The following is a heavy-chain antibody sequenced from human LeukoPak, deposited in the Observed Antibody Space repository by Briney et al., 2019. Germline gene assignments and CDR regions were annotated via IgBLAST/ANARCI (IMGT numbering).Heavy chain of an antibody. J-gene: IGHJ4*02. D-gene: IGHD2-2*01. V-gene: IGHV3-23*01. Sequence: GGSLRLSCTASRFTFSTYAMSWVRQAPGKGLEWVSSISGSGDTTYYTGSVKGRFTISRDNSKNALYLQMSSLRAEDTAVYYCAKSQRNDQQVVQRINYWGQGTLVTVSS. CDR2: ISGSGDTT. CDR3: AKSQRNDQQVVQRINY. CDR1: RFTFSTYA.